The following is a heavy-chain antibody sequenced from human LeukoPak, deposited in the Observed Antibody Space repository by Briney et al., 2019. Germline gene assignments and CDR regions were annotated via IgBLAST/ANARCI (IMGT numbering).Heavy chain of an antibody. Sequence: GASVKVSCKASGYTFTGYYMHWVRQAPGQGLEWMGWINPNSGGTNYAQKFQGKVTMTRDTSISTAYMELSRLRSDDTAVYYCARTDSSGYYQDYWGQGTLVTVSS. D-gene: IGHD3-22*01. CDR3: ARTDSSGYYQDY. V-gene: IGHV1-2*02. CDR2: INPNSGGT. J-gene: IGHJ4*02. CDR1: GYTFTGYY.